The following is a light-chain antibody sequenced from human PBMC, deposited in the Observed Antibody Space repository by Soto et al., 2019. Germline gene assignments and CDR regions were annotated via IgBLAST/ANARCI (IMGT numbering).Light chain of an antibody. Sequence: DILLTQSPGSLSMSVGERATISCRASQGVSSSYLAWYQQKPGQAPKLLIYGASSWATGIPDRFSGSGSGTDFTLTISRLQPEDVAVYYCQQYGSAPRTFGQGTRLEIK. CDR2: GAS. J-gene: IGKJ5*01. V-gene: IGKV3-20*01. CDR3: QQYGSAPRT. CDR1: QGVSSSY.